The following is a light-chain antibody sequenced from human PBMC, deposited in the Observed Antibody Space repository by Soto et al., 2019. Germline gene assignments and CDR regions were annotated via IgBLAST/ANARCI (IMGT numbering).Light chain of an antibody. Sequence: DIQMTQSPSSLSASVGDRVTITCQASQDISNYLNWYQQKPGKAPKLLKYDASNLETGVPSRCSGSGSGTDFTFTISSLQPEDISTDYCQQYDNLPLMYTFGQGTKLEIK. V-gene: IGKV1-33*01. CDR2: DAS. CDR3: QQYDNLPLMYT. CDR1: QDISNY. J-gene: IGKJ2*01.